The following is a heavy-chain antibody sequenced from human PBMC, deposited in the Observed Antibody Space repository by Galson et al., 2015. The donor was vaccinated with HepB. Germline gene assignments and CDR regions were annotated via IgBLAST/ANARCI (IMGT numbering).Heavy chain of an antibody. D-gene: IGHD3-22*01. Sequence: SVKVSCKASGYTFTSYYMHWVRQAPGQGLEWMGIINPSGGSTSYAQKLQGRVTMTRDTSTSTVYMELSSLRSEDTAVYYCARDGGHYYDSSGYYYGMDVWGQGTTVTVSS. CDR1: GYTFTSYY. CDR2: INPSGGST. CDR3: ARDGGHYYDSSGYYYGMDV. J-gene: IGHJ6*02. V-gene: IGHV1-46*04.